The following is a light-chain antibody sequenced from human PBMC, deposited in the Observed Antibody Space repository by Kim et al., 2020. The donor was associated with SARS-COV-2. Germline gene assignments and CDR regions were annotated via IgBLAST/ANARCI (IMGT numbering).Light chain of an antibody. J-gene: IGLJ2*01. Sequence: SYELTQPPSVSVSPGQTASITCSGDKLGDKYACWYQQKPGQSPVLVIYQDSKRHSGIPERFSGSNSGNTATLTISGTQDMDDVDYYCQAWDSSTVVFGGGTQLIVL. CDR3: QAWDSSTVV. CDR1: KLGDKY. V-gene: IGLV3-1*01. CDR2: QDS.